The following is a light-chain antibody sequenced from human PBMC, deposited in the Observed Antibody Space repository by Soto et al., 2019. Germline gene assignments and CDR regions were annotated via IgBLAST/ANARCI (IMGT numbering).Light chain of an antibody. V-gene: IGLV1-44*01. CDR3: ASWDDSLGGDWV. Sequence: QSVLTQPPSASGTPGQRVTISCSGSSSNIGSNPVNWYQQLPGTAPKLLIYSDDHRSSGVPDRFFGSKSGTSASLAIDGLQSEDEADYYCASWDDSLGGDWVFGGGTKLTVL. J-gene: IGLJ3*02. CDR2: SDD. CDR1: SSNIGSNP.